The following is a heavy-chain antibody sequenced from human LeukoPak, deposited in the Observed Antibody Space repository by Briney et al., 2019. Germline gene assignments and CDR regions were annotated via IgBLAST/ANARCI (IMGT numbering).Heavy chain of an antibody. CDR3: ARLGGAFYYYYYMDV. Sequence: PSETLSLTCTVSGGSISSSSYYWGWIRQPPGKGLEWIRAFYYTRKTYYNPSLRSRVTISVDTSKNQFSLRLTSVTAADTAVYYCARLGGAFYYYYYMDVWGKGTTVT. J-gene: IGHJ6*03. D-gene: IGHD2-15*01. V-gene: IGHV4-39*01. CDR1: GGSISSSSYY. CDR2: FYYTRKT.